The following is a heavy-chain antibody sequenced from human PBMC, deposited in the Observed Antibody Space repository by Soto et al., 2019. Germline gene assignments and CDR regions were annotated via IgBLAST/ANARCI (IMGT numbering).Heavy chain of an antibody. CDR2: ISGSGGST. V-gene: IGHV3-23*01. J-gene: IGHJ6*02. CDR1: GFTFSNYA. CDR3: ARDRNKLEWLLYYYYGMDV. D-gene: IGHD3-3*01. Sequence: GSLRLSCAASGFTFSNYAMTWVRQAPGKGLEWVSAISGSGGSTYYADSVKGRFTISRDNSKNTLYLQMNSLRAEDTAVYYCARDRNKLEWLLYYYYGMDVWGQGTTVTVSS.